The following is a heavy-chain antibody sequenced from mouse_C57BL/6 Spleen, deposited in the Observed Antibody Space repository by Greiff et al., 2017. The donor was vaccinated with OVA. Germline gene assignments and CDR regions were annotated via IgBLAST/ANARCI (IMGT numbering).Heavy chain of an antibody. CDR1: GYTFTDYY. CDR3: ARMGPASMDY. Sequence: VQLQQSGPELVKPGASVKISCKASGYTFTDYYMNWVKQSHGKSLEWIGDINPNNGGTSYNQKFKGKATLTVDKSYSTAYMELRCLPSSVSSVYYCARMGPASMDYWGQGTSVPVSS. CDR2: INPNNGGT. V-gene: IGHV1-26*01. D-gene: IGHD4-1*01. J-gene: IGHJ4*01.